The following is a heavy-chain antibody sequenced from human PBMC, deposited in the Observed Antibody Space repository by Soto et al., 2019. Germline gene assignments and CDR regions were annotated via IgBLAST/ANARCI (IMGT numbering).Heavy chain of an antibody. CDR2: IYHSGST. CDR3: ARDSGDYYDSSGYFEDY. CDR1: GGSISSSNW. V-gene: IGHV4-4*02. J-gene: IGHJ4*02. Sequence: SETLSLTCAVSGGSISSSNWWSWVRQPPGKGLEWIGEIYHSGSTNYNPSLKSRVTISVDKSKNQFSLKLSSVTAADTAVYYCARDSGDYYDSSGYFEDYWGQGTLVTVS. D-gene: IGHD3-22*01.